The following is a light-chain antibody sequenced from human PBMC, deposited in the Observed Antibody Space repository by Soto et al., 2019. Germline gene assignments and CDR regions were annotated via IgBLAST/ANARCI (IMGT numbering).Light chain of an antibody. CDR3: HHRDDLLFT. CDR2: DTA. CDR1: QSVRSY. J-gene: IGKJ3*01. Sequence: EIVLTQSPETLSLSPGELATLSCRASQSVRSYLAWYQQRPGQAPRLLIYDTANRSPGVPPRFRGSGSGTAFTLTINGLEPEDSAIYYCHHRDDLLFTFGPGTRVEIK. V-gene: IGKV3-11*01.